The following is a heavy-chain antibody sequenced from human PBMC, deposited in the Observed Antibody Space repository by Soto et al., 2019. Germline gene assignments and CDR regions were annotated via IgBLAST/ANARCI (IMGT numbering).Heavy chain of an antibody. CDR2: MNPNSGNT. D-gene: IGHD2-15*01. J-gene: IGHJ4*02. CDR1: GYTFTRYD. V-gene: IGHV1-8*01. CDR3: ARLTRYCSGGSCYSLQFDY. Sequence: GASVKVSCKASGYTFTRYDMNWVRQATGQGLEWMGWMNPNSGNTGYAQKFQGRVTMTRNTSISTAYMELSSLRSEDTAVYYCARLTRYCSGGSCYSLQFDYWGQGTLVTVSS.